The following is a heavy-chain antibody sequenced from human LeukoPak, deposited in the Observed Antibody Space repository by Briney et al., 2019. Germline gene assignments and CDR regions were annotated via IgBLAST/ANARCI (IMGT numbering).Heavy chain of an antibody. CDR3: ATVLRLGGAYGD. CDR2: ISATGGSI. V-gene: IGHV3-23*01. D-gene: IGHD4/OR15-4a*01. CDR1: GFTFSSYA. J-gene: IGHJ4*02. Sequence: GGSLRLSCAASGFTFSSYAMTWVRQPPGKGLQWVSTISATGGSIYFADSVKGRFTISRANSKNTLFLQMNSLRAEDTAVYYCATVLRLGGAYGDWGQGTLVTVSS.